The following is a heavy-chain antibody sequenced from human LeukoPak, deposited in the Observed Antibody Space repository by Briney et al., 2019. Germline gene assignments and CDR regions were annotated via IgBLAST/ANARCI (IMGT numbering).Heavy chain of an antibody. CDR1: GGSISSYY. CDR3: ARSAFIVGAPKIDY. J-gene: IGHJ4*02. Sequence: SETLSLTCTVSGGSISSYYWSWIRQPPGKGLEWIGYIYYSGSTNYNPSLKSRVTISVDTSKNQFSLKLSSVTAADTAVYYCARSAFIVGAPKIDYWGQGTLVTVSS. CDR2: IYYSGST. D-gene: IGHD1-26*01. V-gene: IGHV4-59*01.